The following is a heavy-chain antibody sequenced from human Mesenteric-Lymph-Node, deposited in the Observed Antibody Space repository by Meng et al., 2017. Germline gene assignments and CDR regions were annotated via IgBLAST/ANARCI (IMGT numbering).Heavy chain of an antibody. V-gene: IGHV7-4-1*02. CDR1: GYDFTTYA. Sequence: QLVQSGSELKKPGASGKVFCKAFGYDFTTYAINCVRRALGQGLEWMGWIQNNTGNPTYVQGFTGRFVFSLDTSVSTAYLQISSLKAEDTAVYYCAREVGAGVDYWGQGTLVTVSS. D-gene: IGHD1-26*01. CDR2: IQNNTGNP. CDR3: AREVGAGVDY. J-gene: IGHJ4*02.